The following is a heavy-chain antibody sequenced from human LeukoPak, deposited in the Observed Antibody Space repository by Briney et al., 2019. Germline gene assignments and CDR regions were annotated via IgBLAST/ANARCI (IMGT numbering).Heavy chain of an antibody. CDR3: ARDKKNDFWSGRSDAFDI. D-gene: IGHD3-3*01. Sequence: GASVKVSCKASGYTFTSYYVHWVRQAPGQGLEWMGIINPSGGSTSYAQKFQGRVTMTRDTSTSTVYMELSSLRSEDTAVYYRARDKKNDFWSGRSDAFDIWGQGTMVTVSS. J-gene: IGHJ3*02. V-gene: IGHV1-46*01. CDR1: GYTFTSYY. CDR2: INPSGGST.